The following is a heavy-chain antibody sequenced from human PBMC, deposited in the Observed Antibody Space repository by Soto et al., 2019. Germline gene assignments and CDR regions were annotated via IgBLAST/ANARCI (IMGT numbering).Heavy chain of an antibody. CDR3: ARCIAAGGTYIDY. CDR1: GGSISTYY. CDR2: IDYSGRT. Sequence: QVQLQESGPGLVEPSETLSLTCTVSGGSISTYYWSWIRQPPGKGLECIGYIDYSGRTNYNPSLKSRDTIAIDTAKNQFSLKPTSVTAADTAAYYCARCIAAGGTYIDYWGQGALVTVSS. D-gene: IGHD6-13*01. V-gene: IGHV4-59*08. J-gene: IGHJ4*02.